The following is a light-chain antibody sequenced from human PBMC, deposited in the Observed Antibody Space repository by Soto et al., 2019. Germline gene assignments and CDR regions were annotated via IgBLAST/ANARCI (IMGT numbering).Light chain of an antibody. CDR1: QGIGDT. CDR3: QRYNNWSLP. J-gene: IGKJ4*01. V-gene: IGKV3-15*01. CDR2: DTS. Sequence: EIVMEQRRATLSVRPREAPNLSYKASQGIGDTLAWYQHKPGQTPRLLIYDTSTRATGVPARFSGSRSGTEFTLTINSLQSEDFAVYNAQRYNNWSLPVAGGTKVDIK.